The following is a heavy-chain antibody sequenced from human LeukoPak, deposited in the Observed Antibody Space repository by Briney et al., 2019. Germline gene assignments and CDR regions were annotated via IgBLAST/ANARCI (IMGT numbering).Heavy chain of an antibody. V-gene: IGHV1-69*05. D-gene: IGHD6-13*01. CDR1: GGTFSSYA. J-gene: IGHJ3*02. CDR3: ARSPAAAGTGAFDI. CDR2: IIPIFGTA. Sequence: GASVKVSCKASGGTFSSYAISWVRQAPGQGLKWMGGIIPIFGTANYAQKFQGRVTITTDESTSTAYMELSSLRSEDTAVYYCARSPAAAGTGAFDIWGQGTMVTVSS.